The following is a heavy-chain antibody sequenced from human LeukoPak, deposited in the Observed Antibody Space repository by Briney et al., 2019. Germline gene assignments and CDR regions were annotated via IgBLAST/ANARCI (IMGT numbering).Heavy chain of an antibody. Sequence: SETLSLTCTVSGGSISSSSYYWGWIRQPPGKGLEWIGSIYYSGSTYYNPSLKSRVTISVDTSKNQFSLKLSSVTGADTAVYYCARRNYSGSYYVIDYWGQGTLVTVSS. CDR2: IYYSGST. D-gene: IGHD1-26*01. CDR1: GGSISSSSYY. CDR3: ARRNYSGSYYVIDY. J-gene: IGHJ4*02. V-gene: IGHV4-39*01.